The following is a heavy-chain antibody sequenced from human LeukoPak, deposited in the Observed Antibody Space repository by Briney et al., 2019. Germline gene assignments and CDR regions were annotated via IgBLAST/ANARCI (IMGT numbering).Heavy chain of an antibody. CDR2: INHSGST. CDR1: GGSFSGYY. J-gene: IGHJ5*02. V-gene: IGHV4-34*01. Sequence: SETLSLTRAVSGGSFSGYYWSWIRQPPGEGLEWIGEINHSGSTNYNPSLKSRVTISVDTSKNQFSLKLSSVTAADTAVYYCARGHRAGLLWWFDRWGQGTLVTVSS. CDR3: ARGHRAGLLWWFDR. D-gene: IGHD2-15*01.